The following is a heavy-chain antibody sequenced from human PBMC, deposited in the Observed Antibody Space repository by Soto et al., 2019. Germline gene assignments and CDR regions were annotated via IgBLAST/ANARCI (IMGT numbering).Heavy chain of an antibody. D-gene: IGHD6-6*01. CDR1: GYTFTSYD. Sequence: SVKLSCKASGYTFTSYDINWVRQATGQGLEWMGWMNTNSGNTGYAQKCQGRVTMTRNTSISTAYMELSSLRSEDTAVYYCARVGSSSSQYWGQGTLVTVSS. V-gene: IGHV1-8*01. CDR2: MNTNSGNT. J-gene: IGHJ4*02. CDR3: ARVGSSSSQY.